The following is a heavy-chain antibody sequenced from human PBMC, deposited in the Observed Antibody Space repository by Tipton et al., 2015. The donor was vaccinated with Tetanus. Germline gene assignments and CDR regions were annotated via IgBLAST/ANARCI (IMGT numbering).Heavy chain of an antibody. CDR1: GGSIRSGGFY. J-gene: IGHJ4*02. D-gene: IGHD6-6*01. Sequence: TLSLTCTVSGGSIRSGGFYWSWIRQHPVKGLEWSGYIYYTGNTYYNPSLKSRVTISVDTSKNQFSLKLSSVTAADTAVYYCARRSVSARFDDWGQGTLVTVSS. CDR3: ARRSVSARFDD. V-gene: IGHV4-31*03. CDR2: IYYTGNT.